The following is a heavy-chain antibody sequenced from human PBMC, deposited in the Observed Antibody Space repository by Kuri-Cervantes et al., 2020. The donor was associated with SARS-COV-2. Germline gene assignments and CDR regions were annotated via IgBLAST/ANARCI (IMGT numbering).Heavy chain of an antibody. Sequence: GGSLRLSCAASGFTFSSYSMNWVRQAPGKWLEWISSISSSSSYIYYADSVKGRFTISRDNAKNSLYLQMNSLRAEDTAVYYCARDGVIAVAAHFDYWGQGTLVTVSS. V-gene: IGHV3-21*01. D-gene: IGHD6-19*01. CDR3: ARDGVIAVAAHFDY. CDR2: ISSSSSYI. CDR1: GFTFSSYS. J-gene: IGHJ4*02.